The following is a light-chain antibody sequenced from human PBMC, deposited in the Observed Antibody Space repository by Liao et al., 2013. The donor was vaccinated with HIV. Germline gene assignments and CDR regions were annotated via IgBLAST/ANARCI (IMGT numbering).Light chain of an antibody. CDR2: YDS. V-gene: IGLV3-21*04. Sequence: SYVLTQPPSVSVAPAETARITCGGNNIGSRSVHWYQRRPGQAPALVISYDSDRPSGIPERFSGSNSGNTATLTISRVEAGDEADYYCQVWDTSSDNLVVFGGGTKLTVL. J-gene: IGLJ2*01. CDR3: QVWDTSSDNLVV. CDR1: NIGSRS.